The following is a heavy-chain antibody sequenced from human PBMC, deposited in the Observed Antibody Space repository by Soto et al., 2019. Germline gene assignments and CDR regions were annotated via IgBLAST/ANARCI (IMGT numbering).Heavy chain of an antibody. D-gene: IGHD3-16*01. J-gene: IGHJ3*02. CDR3: AKGGYYSLFDI. CDR2: ISSGSSDT. V-gene: IGHV3-21*04. CDR1: GFTFSRVS. Sequence: ESGGGLVKPGESLRLSCEASGFTFSRVSMNWVRQVPGKGLEWVASISSGSSDTWYADSVKGRFIISRDNAQNSLFLQMHILRVEDTAVYFCAKGGYYSLFDIWGQGTMVTVSA.